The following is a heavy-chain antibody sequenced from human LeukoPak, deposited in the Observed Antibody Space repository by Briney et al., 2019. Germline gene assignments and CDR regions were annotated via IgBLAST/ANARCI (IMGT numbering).Heavy chain of an antibody. CDR3: AREGRAAVDY. CDR1: GGSISSGSYY. D-gene: IGHD6-25*01. V-gene: IGHV4-61*02. CDR2: IYTSGST. Sequence: PSETLSLTCTVSGGSISSGSYYWSWIRQPAGKGLEWIGRIYTSGSTNYNPSLKSRVTISVDTSKNQFSLKLSSVTAADTAVYYCAREGRAAVDYWGQGTLVTVSS. J-gene: IGHJ4*02.